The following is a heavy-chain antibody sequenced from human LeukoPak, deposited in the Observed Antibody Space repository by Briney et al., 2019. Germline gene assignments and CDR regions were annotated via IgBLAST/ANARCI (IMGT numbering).Heavy chain of an antibody. Sequence: SGPTLVNPTQTLTLTCTFSGFSLSTSGMCVSWIRQPPGKALEWLALIDWDDDKYYSTSLKTRLTISKDTSKNQVVLTMTNMDPVDTATYYCARLYSSGYSGGFDYWGQGTLVTVSS. CDR2: IDWDDDK. J-gene: IGHJ4*02. CDR3: ARLYSSGYSGGFDY. CDR1: GFSLSTSGMC. V-gene: IGHV2-70*01. D-gene: IGHD6-19*01.